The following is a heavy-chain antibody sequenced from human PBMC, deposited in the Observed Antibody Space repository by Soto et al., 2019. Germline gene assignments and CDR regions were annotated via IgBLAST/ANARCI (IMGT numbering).Heavy chain of an antibody. D-gene: IGHD3-10*01. CDR1: GFTFSSYS. Sequence: GGSLRLSCAASGFTFSSYSMNWVRQAPGKGLEWVSSISSSSYIYYADSVKGRFTISRDNAKNSLYLQMNSLRAEDTAVYYCARDQGLLWFGESTYYYGMDVWGQGTTVTVSS. J-gene: IGHJ6*02. CDR3: ARDQGLLWFGESTYYYGMDV. CDR2: ISSSSYI. V-gene: IGHV3-21*01.